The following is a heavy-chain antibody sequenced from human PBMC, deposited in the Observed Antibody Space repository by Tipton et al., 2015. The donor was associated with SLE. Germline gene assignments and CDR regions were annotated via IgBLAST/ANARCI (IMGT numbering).Heavy chain of an antibody. CDR3: ARGQLRFLEWLPFDY. D-gene: IGHD3-3*01. J-gene: IGHJ4*02. CDR2: IYTSGST. Sequence: TLSLTCTVSGGSISSGSYYWSWIRQPAGKGLEWIGHIYTSGSTNYNPSLKSRVTISVDTSKNQFSPKLSSVTAADTAVYYCARGQLRFLEWLPFDYWGQGTLVTVSS. V-gene: IGHV4-61*09. CDR1: GGSISSGSYY.